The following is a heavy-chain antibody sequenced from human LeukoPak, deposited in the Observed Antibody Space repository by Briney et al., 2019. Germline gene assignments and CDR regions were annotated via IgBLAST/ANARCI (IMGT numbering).Heavy chain of an antibody. CDR3: ASLPSGVVDYYYMDV. CDR1: GGSISISSYY. Sequence: QPSETLSLTCSVSGGSISISSYYWGWIRQPPGKGLEWIGSIYYSGSTYYNPSLKSRVTISVDTSKNQFSLKLSSVTAADTAVYYCASLPSGVVDYYYMDVWGKGTTVTVSS. J-gene: IGHJ6*03. V-gene: IGHV4-39*01. D-gene: IGHD2-2*01. CDR2: IYYSGST.